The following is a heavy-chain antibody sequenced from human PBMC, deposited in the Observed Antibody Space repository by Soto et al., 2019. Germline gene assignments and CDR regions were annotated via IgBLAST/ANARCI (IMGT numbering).Heavy chain of an antibody. CDR3: ARLFNTNGYYFFDY. V-gene: IGHV3-21*01. D-gene: IGHD2-8*01. Sequence: EVQLVESGGGLVKPGGSLRLSCAASAFTFSDYTMNWVRQAPGRGLEWVSTIGSRGSFIYYADSVKGRFTISRDNAKNSLYLQMNSLRAEDTAIYYCARLFNTNGYYFFDYWGQGTLVTVSS. J-gene: IGHJ4*02. CDR1: AFTFSDYT. CDR2: IGSRGSFI.